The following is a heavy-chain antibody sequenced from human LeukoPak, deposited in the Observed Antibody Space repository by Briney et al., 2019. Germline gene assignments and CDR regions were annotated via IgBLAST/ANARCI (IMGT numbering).Heavy chain of an antibody. V-gene: IGHV1-2*02. CDR1: VYTFTGYY. CDR3: ARGVREGGATADFY. D-gene: IGHD1-26*01. Sequence: ASVKVSCKASVYTFTGYYMHWVRQAPGQGLEWMGWINPNSGGTNYAQKFQGRVTMTRDTSISTAYMELSRLRSDDTAVYYCARGVREGGATADFYWGQGTLVTVSS. J-gene: IGHJ4*02. CDR2: INPNSGGT.